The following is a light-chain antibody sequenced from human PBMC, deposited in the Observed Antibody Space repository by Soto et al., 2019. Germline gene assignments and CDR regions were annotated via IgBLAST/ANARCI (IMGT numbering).Light chain of an antibody. CDR1: QIVSNV. CDR2: DVS. J-gene: IGKJ1*01. CDR3: QQYYRYPWT. Sequence: DIVMTQSPDSLAVSLGERATITCRASQIVSNVLAWFQQKPGKGPELLIYDVSNLQSGVPSRFSGSGSGTEFTLTISSLQPDDFAVYYCQQYYRYPWTFGQGTQVEIK. V-gene: IGKV1-5*01.